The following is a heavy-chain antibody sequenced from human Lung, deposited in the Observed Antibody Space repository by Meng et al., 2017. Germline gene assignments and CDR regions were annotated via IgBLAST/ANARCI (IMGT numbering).Heavy chain of an antibody. J-gene: IGHJ4*02. CDR1: GGSFSDYY. V-gene: IGHV4-34*01. CDR2: INHSGST. D-gene: IGHD4-11*01. CDR3: ARGPTTMAHDFDY. Sequence: GQPQQWGSGLLKPSDTLALTCVVSGGSFSDYYWSWIRQPPGKGLEWIGEINHSGSTNYNPSLESRATISVDTSQNNLSLKLSSVTAADSAVYYCARGPTTMAHDFDYWGQGTLVTASS.